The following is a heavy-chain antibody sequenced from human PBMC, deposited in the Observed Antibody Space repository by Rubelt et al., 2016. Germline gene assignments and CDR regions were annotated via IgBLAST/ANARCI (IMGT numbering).Heavy chain of an antibody. V-gene: IGHV4-34*02. CDR3: ARGRRGSSSWLGRDYYGMDV. J-gene: IGHJ6*02. CDR2: INHSGST. CDR1: GGSFSGYY. D-gene: IGHD6-13*01. Sequence: QVQLQQWGAGLLKPSETLSLTCAVYGGSFSGYYWSWIRQPPGKGLEWIGEINHSGSTNYNPSLKSRVTISGDTSKNQFSLMVGSGTAGDTAVYYCARGRRGSSSWLGRDYYGMDVWGQGTTVTVSS.